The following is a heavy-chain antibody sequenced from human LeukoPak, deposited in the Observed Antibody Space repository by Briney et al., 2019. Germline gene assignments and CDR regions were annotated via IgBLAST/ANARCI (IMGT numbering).Heavy chain of an antibody. J-gene: IGHJ4*02. CDR2: ISSSGSTI. CDR3: ARDCSSTSCYRTLDY. V-gene: IGHV3-11*04. Sequence: GGSLRLSCAASGFTFSDYYMSWIRQAPGEGLEWVSYISSSGSTIYYTDSVKGRFTISTDNAKNSQYQQMNSLRAEDTAVYYCARDCSSTSCYRTLDYWGQGTLVTVSS. CDR1: GFTFSDYY. D-gene: IGHD2-2*01.